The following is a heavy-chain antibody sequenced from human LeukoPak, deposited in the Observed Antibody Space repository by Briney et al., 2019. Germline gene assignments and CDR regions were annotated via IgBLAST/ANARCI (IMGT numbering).Heavy chain of an antibody. CDR1: GLTFSSHS. Sequence: PGGSLRLSCAASGLTFSSHSMNWVRQAPGKGLEWISHIRSSSSTRTTYYADSVKGRFTISRDDATNSLYLQMNSLRGEDTAVYYCASWAGTTAGFSGPFDFWGQGTPVTVSS. CDR2: IRSSSSTR. V-gene: IGHV3-48*01. D-gene: IGHD6-25*01. J-gene: IGHJ4*02. CDR3: ASWAGTTAGFSGPFDF.